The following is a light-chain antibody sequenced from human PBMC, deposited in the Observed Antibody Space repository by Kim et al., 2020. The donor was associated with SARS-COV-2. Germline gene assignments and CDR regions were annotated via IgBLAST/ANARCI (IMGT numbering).Light chain of an antibody. J-gene: IGLJ3*02. Sequence: RVTTSCTGSSSNIGAGYDVHGYQQLPGTAPKLLIYGNSNRPSGVPDRFSGSKSGTSASLAITGLQAEDEADYYCQSYDSSLSGWVFGGGTQLTVL. CDR3: QSYDSSLSGWV. V-gene: IGLV1-40*01. CDR1: SSNIGAGYD. CDR2: GNS.